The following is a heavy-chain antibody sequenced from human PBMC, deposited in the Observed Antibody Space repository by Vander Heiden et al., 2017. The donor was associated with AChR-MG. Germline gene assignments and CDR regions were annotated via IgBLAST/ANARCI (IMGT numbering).Heavy chain of an antibody. V-gene: IGHV3-53*02. CDR1: GFILRINY. D-gene: IGHD2-15*01. Sequence: EVQLVETGGGLIEQRGSLSLSVAASGFILRINYTNWVRQATGMWLGWVSVIYSDVTTYYADSVKGRLTISRDHSKNTLYLQMNSLRAEDTAVYYCARERWLDYWGQGTLVTVSS. J-gene: IGHJ4*01. CDR2: IYSDVTT. CDR3: ARERWLDY.